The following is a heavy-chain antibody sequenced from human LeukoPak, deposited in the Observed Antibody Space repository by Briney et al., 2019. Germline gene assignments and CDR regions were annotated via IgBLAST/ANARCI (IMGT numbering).Heavy chain of an antibody. CDR3: ARVVAVAGTRYFDY. Sequence: PGRSLRLSCAASGFPFSSYAMSWVRLAPGKGLEWVSAISGGDGTTYYADSVKGRFTISRDNSKNTLYLQMNSLRAEDTAVYYCARVVAVAGTRYFDYWGQGTLVTVSS. J-gene: IGHJ4*02. CDR2: ISGGDGTT. V-gene: IGHV3-23*01. D-gene: IGHD6-19*01. CDR1: GFPFSSYA.